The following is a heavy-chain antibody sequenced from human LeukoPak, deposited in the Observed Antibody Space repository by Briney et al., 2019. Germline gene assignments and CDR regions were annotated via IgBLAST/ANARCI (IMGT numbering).Heavy chain of an antibody. V-gene: IGHV4-39*07. D-gene: IGHD3-16*01. Sequence: SETLSLTCTVSGGSISSSSYYWGWIRQPPGKGLEWIGSIYYSGSTYYNPSLKSRVTISVDTSKNQFSLKLSSVTAADTAMYYCARRRYDVWGSQYRLFPFDYWGQGTLVTVSS. CDR1: GGSISSSSYY. CDR3: ARRRYDVWGSQYRLFPFDY. J-gene: IGHJ4*02. CDR2: IYYSGST.